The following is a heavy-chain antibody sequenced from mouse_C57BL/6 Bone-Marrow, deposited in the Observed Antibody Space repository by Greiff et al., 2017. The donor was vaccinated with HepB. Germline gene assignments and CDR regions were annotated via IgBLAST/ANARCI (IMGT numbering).Heavy chain of an antibody. CDR2: IDPSDSYT. CDR3: ARLWLRRGDWYFDV. CDR1: GYTFTSYW. Sequence: QVHVKQPGAELVRPVTSVKLSCKASGYTFTSYWMHWVKQRPGQGLEWIGVIDPSDSYTNYNQKFKGKATLTVDTSSSTAYMQLSSLTSEDSAVYYCARLWLRRGDWYFDVWGTGTTVTVSS. J-gene: IGHJ1*03. D-gene: IGHD2-2*01. V-gene: IGHV1-59*01.